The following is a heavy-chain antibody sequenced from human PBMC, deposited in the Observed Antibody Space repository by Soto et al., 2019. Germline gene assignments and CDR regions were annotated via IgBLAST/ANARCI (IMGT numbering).Heavy chain of an antibody. V-gene: IGHV1-18*01. D-gene: IGHD3-16*01. CDR3: ARGPTVGDF. J-gene: IGHJ3*01. Sequence: QVQLVQSGAEVRKPGASVKVSCKAAGYSFTSYGITLVRQAPGQGLEWMGGTYKSNTNYAQKVQGRVTMTTDTSTSTADMELRSLTSDDTAVYYCARGPTVGDFWGQGTLVTVSS. CDR2: TYKSNT. CDR1: GYSFTSYG.